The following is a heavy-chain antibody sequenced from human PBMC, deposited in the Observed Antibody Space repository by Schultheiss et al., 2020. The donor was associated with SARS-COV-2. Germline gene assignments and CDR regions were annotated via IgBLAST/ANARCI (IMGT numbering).Heavy chain of an antibody. Sequence: GESLKISCAASGFTFSDYSMNWVRQAPGKGLVWVSRINRDGSTTNYADSVKGRFTISRDNARNTLYLQMNSLRVDDTAVYYCARDLVGANNGMDVWGQGTTVTVSS. CDR3: ARDLVGANNGMDV. CDR1: GFTFSDYS. CDR2: INRDGSTT. D-gene: IGHD6-6*01. V-gene: IGHV3-74*01. J-gene: IGHJ6*02.